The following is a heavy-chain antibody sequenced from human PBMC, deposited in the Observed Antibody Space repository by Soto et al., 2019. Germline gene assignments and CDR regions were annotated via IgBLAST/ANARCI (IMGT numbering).Heavy chain of an antibody. J-gene: IGHJ6*03. D-gene: IGHD3-10*01. V-gene: IGHV4-34*01. CDR3: ARGLILWFGELSRRGDYYYYMDV. Sequence: WTWIRQTPEKGLEWIGDINDSGNINYNPSLKSRVTILVDTAKKQISLRLSSVTAADTAVYYCARGLILWFGELSRRGDYYYYMDVWGKGTTVTVSS. CDR2: INDSGNI.